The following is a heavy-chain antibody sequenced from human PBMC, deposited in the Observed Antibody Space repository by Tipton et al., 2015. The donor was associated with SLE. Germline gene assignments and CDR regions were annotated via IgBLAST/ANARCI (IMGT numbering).Heavy chain of an antibody. V-gene: IGHV5-10-1*01. CDR1: GYTFTSYG. J-gene: IGHJ3*02. Sequence: VQLVQSGAEVKKPGASVKVSCKASGYTFTSYGISWVRQMPGKGLEWMGRIDPSDSYTNYSPSFQGHVTISADKSISTAYLQWSSLKASDTAMYYCARRVYCTNGVCFYAFDIWGQGTMVTVSS. CDR3: ARRVYCTNGVCFYAFDI. CDR2: IDPSDSYT. D-gene: IGHD2-8*01.